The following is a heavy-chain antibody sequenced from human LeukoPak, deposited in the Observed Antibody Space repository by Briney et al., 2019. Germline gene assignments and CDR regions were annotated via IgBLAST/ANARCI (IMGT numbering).Heavy chain of an antibody. CDR1: GFTFSNAW. D-gene: IGHD3-9*01. V-gene: IGHV3-15*01. J-gene: IGHJ4*02. CDR2: IKSKTDGGTT. Sequence: NPGGSLRLSCAASGFTFSNAWMSWVRQAPGKGLEWVGRIKSKTDGGTTDYAAPVKGRFTISRDDSKNTLYLQMNSLKTEDTAVYYCTTDPFGHWLSLFDYWGQGTLVTVSS. CDR3: TTDPFGHWLSLFDY.